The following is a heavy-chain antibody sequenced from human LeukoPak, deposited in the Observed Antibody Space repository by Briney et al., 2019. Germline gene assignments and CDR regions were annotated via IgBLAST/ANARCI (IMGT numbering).Heavy chain of an antibody. J-gene: IGHJ3*02. D-gene: IGHD3-22*01. V-gene: IGHV5-51*01. CDR1: GDTFPNYW. CDR3: AEGSGYYYSAFDI. CDR2: IYPGDSDT. Sequence: GESLKISCKGSGDTFPNYWIAWVRQMPGKGLEWMGIIYPGDSDTRYSPSFQGQVTISADKSISTAYLQWSSLKASDTAIYYCAEGSGYYYSAFDIWGQGAMVTVSS.